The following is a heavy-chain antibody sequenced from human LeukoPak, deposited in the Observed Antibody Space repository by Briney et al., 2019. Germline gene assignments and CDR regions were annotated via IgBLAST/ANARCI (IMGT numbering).Heavy chain of an antibody. V-gene: IGHV3-23*01. CDR2: ISGSGGST. D-gene: IGHD2-15*01. CDR1: GLTFSSYA. Sequence: GGSLRLSCAASGLTFSSYAMSWVRQAPGKGLEWVSAISGSGGSTYYADSVKGRFTISRDNAKNTLYLQMNSLRAEDTAVYYCARRSGYIDYWGQGTLVTVSS. J-gene: IGHJ4*02. CDR3: ARRSGYIDY.